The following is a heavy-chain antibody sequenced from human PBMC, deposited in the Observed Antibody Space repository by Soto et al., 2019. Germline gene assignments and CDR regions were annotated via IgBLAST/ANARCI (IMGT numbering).Heavy chain of an antibody. CDR1: GFTFSDYA. J-gene: IGHJ4*02. V-gene: IGHV3-23*01. CDR2: IHRSGGAK. Sequence: GSLRLSCAASGFTFSDYAMNWVRQAPGKGLEWVSGIHRSGGAKYYADSVKGRFTISRDNSKNMLWLQMNSLTADDTAVYYCAKPGLTTVTRPEYYFDYWGQGTLVTVPQ. CDR3: AKPGLTTVTRPEYYFDY. D-gene: IGHD4-17*01.